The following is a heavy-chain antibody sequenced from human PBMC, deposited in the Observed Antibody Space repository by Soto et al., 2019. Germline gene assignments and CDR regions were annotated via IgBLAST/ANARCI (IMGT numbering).Heavy chain of an antibody. D-gene: IGHD3-22*01. Sequence: SLRLSCAASGFTFSDYYMSWIRQAPGKGLEWVSYISSSSSYTNYADSVKGRFTISRDNAKNSLYLQMNSLRAEDTAVYFCARVRGPNSSGSPHAFDIWGQGTMVTVSS. CDR3: ARVRGPNSSGSPHAFDI. CDR2: ISSSSSYT. CDR1: GFTFSDYY. V-gene: IGHV3-11*06. J-gene: IGHJ3*02.